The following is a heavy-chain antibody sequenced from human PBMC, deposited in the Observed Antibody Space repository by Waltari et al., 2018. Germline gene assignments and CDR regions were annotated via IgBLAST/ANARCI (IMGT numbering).Heavy chain of an antibody. Sequence: QVQLVQSGAEVKKPGASVKVSCKVSGYTLTELSMHWVRQAPGKGLEWMGGFDPEDGETIYAQKFQGRVTMTEDTSTDTAYMELSSLRSEDTAVYYCATTPATRFLEYSLPGWFDPWGQGTLVTVSS. V-gene: IGHV1-24*01. CDR2: FDPEDGET. D-gene: IGHD3-3*01. CDR1: GYTLTELS. J-gene: IGHJ5*02. CDR3: ATTPATRFLEYSLPGWFDP.